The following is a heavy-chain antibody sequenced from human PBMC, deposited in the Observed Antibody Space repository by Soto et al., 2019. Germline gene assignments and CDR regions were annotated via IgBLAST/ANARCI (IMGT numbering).Heavy chain of an antibody. CDR1: GGSISSSSYY. J-gene: IGHJ6*03. D-gene: IGHD6-6*01. CDR2: IYYSGST. Sequence: SETLSLTCTVSGGSISSSSYYWGWIRQPPGKGLEWIGSIYYSGSTYYNPSLKSRVTISVDTSKNQFSLKLSSVTAADTAVYYCARGRAIAASYYYYYYMDVCGKGTTVTVSS. V-gene: IGHV4-39*01. CDR3: ARGRAIAASYYYYYYMDV.